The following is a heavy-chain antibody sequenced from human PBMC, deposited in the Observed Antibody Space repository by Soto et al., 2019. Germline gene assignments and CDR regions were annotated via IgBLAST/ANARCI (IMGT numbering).Heavy chain of an antibody. J-gene: IGHJ5*02. V-gene: IGHV1-69*12. Sequence: QVQLVQSGAEVKKPGSSVKVSCKASGGTFSSYAISWVRQAPGQGLEWMGGIIPIFGTANYAQKFQGRVTITADESTSTAYMELSSLRSEDTAVYYCERTRITRVRGVIPHWFDPWGQGTLVTVSS. D-gene: IGHD3-10*01. CDR2: IIPIFGTA. CDR3: ERTRITRVRGVIPHWFDP. CDR1: GGTFSSYA.